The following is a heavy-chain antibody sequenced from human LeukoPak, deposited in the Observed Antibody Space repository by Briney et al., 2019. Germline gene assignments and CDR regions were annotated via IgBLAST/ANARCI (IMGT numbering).Heavy chain of an antibody. Sequence: TGGSLRLSCAASGFTFSSSAMSWVRQAPGRGLEWVSAITVFGGRTFYADSVKGRFTISRDKSKNTLSLEMNSLTAEDTAVYYCAKDATGLDYWGQGTLVTVSS. CDR2: ITVFGGRT. CDR3: AKDATGLDY. J-gene: IGHJ4*02. V-gene: IGHV3-23*01. D-gene: IGHD1-14*01. CDR1: GFTFSSSA.